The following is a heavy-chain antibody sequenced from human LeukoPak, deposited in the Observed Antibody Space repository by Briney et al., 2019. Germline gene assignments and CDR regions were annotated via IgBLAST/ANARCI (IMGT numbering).Heavy chain of an antibody. D-gene: IGHD6-19*01. CDR3: ARHRLGYSSGFIHTHAPKASKFDP. V-gene: IGHV4-30-2*01. CDR1: GGSISSGGYS. J-gene: IGHJ5*02. Sequence: PSETLSLTCAVSGGSISSGGYSWSWIRQPPGKGLEWIGYIYHSGSTYYNPSLKSRVTISVDRSKNQFSLKLSSVTAADTAVYYCARHRLGYSSGFIHTHAPKASKFDPWGLGTLVTVSS. CDR2: IYHSGST.